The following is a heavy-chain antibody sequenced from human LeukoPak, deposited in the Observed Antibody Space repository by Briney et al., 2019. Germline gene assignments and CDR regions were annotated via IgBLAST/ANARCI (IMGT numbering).Heavy chain of an antibody. CDR2: ISSSGST. V-gene: IGHV4-61*02. J-gene: IGHJ6*03. CDR1: GDSISSGDYY. CDR3: AREVIAAAGKIHYYYCMDV. D-gene: IGHD6-13*01. Sequence: SETLSLTCTVSGDSISSGDYYRSWIRQPAGKGLEWIGRISSSGSTNYNPSLKSRVTMSVDTSKNQFSLKLSSVTAADTAVYYCAREVIAAAGKIHYYYCMDVWGKGTTVTISS.